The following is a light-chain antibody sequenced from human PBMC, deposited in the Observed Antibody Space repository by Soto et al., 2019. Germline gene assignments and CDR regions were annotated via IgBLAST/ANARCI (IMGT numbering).Light chain of an antibody. Sequence: QSALTQPASVSGSPGQSIAISCTGTSSDVGSYDFVSWYQQHPGKVPKLMIYDVNNRPSGVSDRFSGSKSGNTASLTISGLQAEDEDDYYCTSFTTRSTHVFATGTKVTVL. CDR2: DVN. V-gene: IGLV2-14*03. CDR3: TSFTTRSTHV. J-gene: IGLJ1*01. CDR1: SSDVGSYDF.